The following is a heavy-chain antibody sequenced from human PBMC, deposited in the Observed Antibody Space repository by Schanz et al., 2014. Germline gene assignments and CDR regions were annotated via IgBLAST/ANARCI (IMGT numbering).Heavy chain of an antibody. CDR2: IAYSGST. J-gene: IGHJ5*02. CDR3: ARVGRNSYGFTSRFDA. Sequence: QVQLQESGPGQVRPSETLSLTCTVSGSDIRGFHWSWIRQSPVKGLEWIGYIAYSGSTKYNPSLQSRVTISLDTSQSQFSLRLTSVSAADTAMYYCARVGRNSYGFTSRFDAWGQGTLVAVSS. D-gene: IGHD3-16*01. V-gene: IGHV4-59*13. CDR1: GSDIRGFH.